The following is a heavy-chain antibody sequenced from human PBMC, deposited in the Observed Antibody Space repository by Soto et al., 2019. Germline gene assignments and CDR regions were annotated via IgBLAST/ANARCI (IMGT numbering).Heavy chain of an antibody. CDR3: AKMGDYLFDH. V-gene: IGHV4-4*02. D-gene: IGHD3-16*01. J-gene: IGHJ4*02. CDR1: GGSISSSNW. Sequence: SETLSLTCAVSGGSISSSNWWSWVRQSPEKGLEWIGEIYHSGSTNYNPSLKSRLTISIDKSKNQFSLRLISVTAADTAVYYCAKMGDYLFDHWGQGTLVTVSS. CDR2: IYHSGST.